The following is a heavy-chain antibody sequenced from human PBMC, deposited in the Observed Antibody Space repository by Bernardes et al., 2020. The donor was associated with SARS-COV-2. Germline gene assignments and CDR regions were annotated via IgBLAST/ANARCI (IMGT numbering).Heavy chain of an antibody. CDR2: ISAYNGNT. D-gene: IGHD2-2*01. Sequence: ASVKVSCKASGYTFTSYGITWVRQAPGQGLEWMGWISAYNGNTNYAQKVQGRVTMTTDTSTSTAYMELRSLRSDDTAVYYCARGEGVPATTSYYYYYGMDVWGQGTTVTVSS. V-gene: IGHV1-18*01. CDR1: GYTFTSYG. J-gene: IGHJ6*02. CDR3: ARGEGVPATTSYYYYYGMDV.